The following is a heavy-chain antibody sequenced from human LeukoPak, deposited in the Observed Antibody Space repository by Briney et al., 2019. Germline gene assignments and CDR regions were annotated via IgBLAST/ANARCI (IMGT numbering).Heavy chain of an antibody. Sequence: VASVKVSCKASGYTFTSYAMHWVRQATGQRLEWMGWINAGNGNTKYSQKFQGRVTITRDTSASTAYMELSSLRSEDTAVYYCARGPLWFGELYFDYWGQGTLVTVSS. J-gene: IGHJ4*02. CDR1: GYTFTSYA. V-gene: IGHV1-3*01. CDR3: ARGPLWFGELYFDY. CDR2: INAGNGNT. D-gene: IGHD3-10*01.